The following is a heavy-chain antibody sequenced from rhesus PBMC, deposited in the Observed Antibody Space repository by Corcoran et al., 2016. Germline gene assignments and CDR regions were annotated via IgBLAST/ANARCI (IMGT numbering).Heavy chain of an antibody. D-gene: IGHD1-1*01. V-gene: IGHV4-73*01. Sequence: QVQLQQWGEGLVKPSETLSLTCAVYGGSIGAYHYWSWIRQPPGKGLELIGYIYANSASTNYNPSLKNRVTISKDRSKNQFSLKLTSVTAADTAVYYCARGCTGGLDSWGQGVVGTVSS. J-gene: IGHJ6*01. CDR2: IYANSAST. CDR1: GGSIGAYHY. CDR3: ARGCTGGLDS.